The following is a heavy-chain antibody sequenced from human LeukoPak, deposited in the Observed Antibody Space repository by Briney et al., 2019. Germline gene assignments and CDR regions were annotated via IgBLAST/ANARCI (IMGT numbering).Heavy chain of an antibody. J-gene: IGHJ3*02. Sequence: SETLSLTCTVSGGSISSSSYYWGWIRQPPGKGLEWIGSIYYSGSTYYNPSLKSRVTISVDTSKNQFSLNVSSVTAADTSVYYCARRRRIYGDYFVRAFDIWGQGTMVTVSS. CDR2: IYYSGST. CDR1: GGSISSSSYY. CDR3: ARRRRIYGDYFVRAFDI. V-gene: IGHV4-39*01. D-gene: IGHD4-17*01.